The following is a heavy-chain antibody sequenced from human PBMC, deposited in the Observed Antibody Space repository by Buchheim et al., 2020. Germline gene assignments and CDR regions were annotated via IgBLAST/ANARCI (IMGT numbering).Heavy chain of an antibody. V-gene: IGHV3-33*01. J-gene: IGHJ4*02. CDR1: GFTFSSYG. D-gene: IGHD3-22*01. Sequence: QVQLVESEGGVVQPGRSLRLSCAASGFTFSSYGMHWVRQAPGKGLEWVSVIWSDGSNQYYIDSVKGRFTISRDISKNTLYLQMNSLRAEDTAVYYCARAQGNLNYYESTGNLDYWGQGTL. CDR2: IWSDGSNQ. CDR3: ARAQGNLNYYESTGNLDY.